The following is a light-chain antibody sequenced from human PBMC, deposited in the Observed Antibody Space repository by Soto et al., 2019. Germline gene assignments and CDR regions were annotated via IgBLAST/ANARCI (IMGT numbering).Light chain of an antibody. Sequence: IQMTQSPSSLSASVGDRVTITCRASQGINNYLAWYQQKPGRVPQLLIYGASTLHSGVPSRFSGSGSGIDFSLTISSLQPEDVATYFCEHYFGAPWAFGQGTKVDIK. CDR2: GAS. CDR1: QGINNY. CDR3: EHYFGAPWA. V-gene: IGKV1-27*01. J-gene: IGKJ1*01.